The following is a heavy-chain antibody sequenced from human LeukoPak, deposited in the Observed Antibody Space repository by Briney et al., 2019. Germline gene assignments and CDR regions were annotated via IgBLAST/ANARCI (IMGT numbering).Heavy chain of an antibody. V-gene: IGHV4-30-4*01. CDR2: IYYSGST. CDR1: GGSISSGDYY. J-gene: IGHJ4*02. Sequence: PSETLSLTCTVSGGSISSGDYYWSWIRQPPGKGLEWIGYIYYSGSTYYNPSLKSRVTISVDRSKNQFSLKLSSVTAADTAVYYCATSYPYSSSPFDYWGQGTLVTVSS. D-gene: IGHD6-6*01. CDR3: ATSYPYSSSPFDY.